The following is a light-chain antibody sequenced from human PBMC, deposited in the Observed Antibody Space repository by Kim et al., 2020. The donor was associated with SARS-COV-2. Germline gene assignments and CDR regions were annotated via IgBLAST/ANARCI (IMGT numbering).Light chain of an antibody. CDR3: QHYGGSSYT. J-gene: IGKJ2*01. CDR2: GAS. Sequence: SPGERATLSCRASQSVSNDYLAWYQQKPDQAPRLVIYGASSRASGVPDRFSGSGSGTDFTLSISRLEPEDFAVYFCQHYGGSSYTFGQGTKLEI. V-gene: IGKV3-20*01. CDR1: QSVSNDY.